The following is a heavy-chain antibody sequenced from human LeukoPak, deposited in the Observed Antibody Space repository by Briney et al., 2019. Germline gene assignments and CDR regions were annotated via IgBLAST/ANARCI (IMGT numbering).Heavy chain of an antibody. CDR3: ARGITIFGVVGYYYMDV. J-gene: IGHJ6*03. CDR2: INPNSGGT. V-gene: IGHV1-2*02. D-gene: IGHD3-3*01. Sequence: ASVKVSCKASGYTFTGYYMHWVRQAPGQGLEWMGWINPNSGGTNYAQKFQGRVTMTRDTSISTAYMELSRLRSDDTAVYYCARGITIFGVVGYYYMDVWGKGTTVTVSS. CDR1: GYTFTGYY.